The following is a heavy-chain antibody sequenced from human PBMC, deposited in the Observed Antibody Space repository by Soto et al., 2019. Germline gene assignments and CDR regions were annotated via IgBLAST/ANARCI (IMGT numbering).Heavy chain of an antibody. CDR2: ISSDSGTI. J-gene: IGHJ6*03. D-gene: IGHD2-2*01. CDR1: GFSFRIYS. Sequence: GGSLRLSCVVSGFSFRIYSMNWVRQAPGKGLEWFSYISSDSGTIYYADSLKGRFTISRDNSNNTVFLQMNSLRAEDTAVYYCAKDKRCSGTSCYEVYYYMDVGGKGTTVTVSS. CDR3: AKDKRCSGTSCYEVYYYMDV. V-gene: IGHV3-48*01.